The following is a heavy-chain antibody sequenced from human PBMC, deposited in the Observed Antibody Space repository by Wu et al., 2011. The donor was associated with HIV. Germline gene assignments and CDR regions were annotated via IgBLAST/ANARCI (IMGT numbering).Heavy chain of an antibody. J-gene: IGHJ6*03. CDR2: IIPLLGTP. D-gene: IGHD2/OR15-2a*01. CDR3: ARTLRTTFGRLYYYYHLDV. Sequence: QVQLVQSGAEVKKPGSSVKVSCQASGGTFKTYAISWVRQAPGQGLEWMGGIIPLLGTPNYAQKFQDRVTITTDESTNTAYMELSSLRWEDTAVYYCARTLRTTFGRLYYYYHLDVWATGPTVTVS. CDR1: GGTFKTYA. V-gene: IGHV1-69*05.